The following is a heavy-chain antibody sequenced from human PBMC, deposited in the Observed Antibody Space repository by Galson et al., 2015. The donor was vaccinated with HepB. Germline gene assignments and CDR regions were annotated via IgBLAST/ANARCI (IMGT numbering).Heavy chain of an antibody. CDR3: ARDLGYSSSWYGDDAFVL. CDR1: GFTFSSYS. CDR2: ITDTSGTI. J-gene: IGHJ3*01. V-gene: IGHV3-48*02. D-gene: IGHD6-13*01. Sequence: SLRLSCAASGFTFSSYSMNWVRQAPGKGLEWVSYITDTSGTIYYATSVKGRFTISSDNAKNSLYLQMNSLQDEETAVYYCARDLGYSSSWYGDDAFVLWGQGTMVTVSS.